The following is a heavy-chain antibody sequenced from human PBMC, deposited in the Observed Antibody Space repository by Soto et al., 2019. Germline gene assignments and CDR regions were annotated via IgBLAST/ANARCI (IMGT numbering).Heavy chain of an antibody. D-gene: IGHD4-17*01. CDR2: ISYDGSSK. Sequence: GGSLRLSCAASGFTFSSYGMHWVRQAPGKGLEWVAVISYDGSSKYYADSVKGRFTISRDNSKNTLYLQMNSLRAEDTAVYYCAKDQSGDYLAYYYYYGMDVWGQGTTVTVSS. CDR1: GFTFSSYG. CDR3: AKDQSGDYLAYYYYYGMDV. J-gene: IGHJ6*02. V-gene: IGHV3-30*18.